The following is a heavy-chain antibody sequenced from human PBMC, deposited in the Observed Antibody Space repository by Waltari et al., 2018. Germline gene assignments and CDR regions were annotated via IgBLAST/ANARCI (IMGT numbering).Heavy chain of an antibody. V-gene: IGHV4-39*01. Sequence: QLQLQESGPGLVKPSETLSLTCTVSGASISSTSYYWGWIRQPPGKGLEWIGGIYYSGSTYYNPSRKSRVSRSVDTSKNQFSLKLSSVTAADTAVYYCVYGSGSYYISNFDYWGQGTLVTVSS. CDR3: VYGSGSYYISNFDY. J-gene: IGHJ4*02. CDR1: GASISSTSYY. D-gene: IGHD3-10*01. CDR2: IYYSGST.